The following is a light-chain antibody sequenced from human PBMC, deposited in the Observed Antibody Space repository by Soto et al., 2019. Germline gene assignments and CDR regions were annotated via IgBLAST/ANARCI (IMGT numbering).Light chain of an antibody. J-gene: IGKJ3*01. CDR1: QNVSTY. Sequence: EIVLTQSPATLSLSPGESVTLSCRASQNVSTYLAWYQQKPGQAPRLLIYDASDRATGIPARFSGSGSGTDFTLTISSLEPEDSAVYYCQQRTNWLTFGPGTKVDIK. CDR2: DAS. V-gene: IGKV3-11*01. CDR3: QQRTNWLT.